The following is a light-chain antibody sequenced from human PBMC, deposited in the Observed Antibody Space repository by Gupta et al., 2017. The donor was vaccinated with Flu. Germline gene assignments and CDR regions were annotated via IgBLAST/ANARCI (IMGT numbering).Light chain of an antibody. J-gene: IGKJ4*01. CDR1: QEIRDY. CDR3: QRVYGAPLS. CDR2: AAS. Sequence: PSSLSASVGDRITITCRASQEIRDYLAWYQQKPGLVPRLLIYAASTLHSGVPTSSRPSGSGTALTLSISILHPEDFATYSFQRVYGAPLSFGGGTKVEI. V-gene: IGKV1-27*01.